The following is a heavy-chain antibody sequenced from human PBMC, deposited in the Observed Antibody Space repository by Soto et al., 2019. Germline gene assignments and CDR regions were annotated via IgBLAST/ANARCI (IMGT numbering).Heavy chain of an antibody. CDR1: GFTFSNNG. D-gene: IGHD6-13*01. V-gene: IGHV3-30*18. J-gene: IGHJ4*02. Sequence: QVHLVESGGGVVQPGRSLRLSCAASGFTFSNNGMHWVRQAPGKGLEWMGVISYEGSEKYYAGSVKGRFTISRDNSKNTLYLQMENLRAEETAIYYCVKDKGAAAGFDYWGQGILVTVSS. CDR2: ISYEGSEK. CDR3: VKDKGAAAGFDY.